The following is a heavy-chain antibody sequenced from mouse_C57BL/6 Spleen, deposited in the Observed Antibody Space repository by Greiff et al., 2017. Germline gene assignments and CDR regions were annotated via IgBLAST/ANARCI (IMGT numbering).Heavy chain of an antibody. CDR3: ARYEDYYAMDY. D-gene: IGHD2-3*01. CDR1: GFSLTSYG. Sequence: QVQLQQSGPGLVQPSQSLSITCTVSGFSLTSYGVHWVRPSPGKGLEWLGVIWSGGSTDSNAAFISRLSISKDNSKSQVFFKMNSLQADDTAIYYCARYEDYYAMDYWGQGTSVTVSS. J-gene: IGHJ4*01. V-gene: IGHV2-2*01. CDR2: IWSGGST.